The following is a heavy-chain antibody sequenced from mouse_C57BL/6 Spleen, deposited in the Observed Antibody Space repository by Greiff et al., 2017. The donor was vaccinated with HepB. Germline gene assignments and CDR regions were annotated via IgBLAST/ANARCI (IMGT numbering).Heavy chain of an antibody. CDR1: GYTFTSYW. D-gene: IGHD1-1*01. CDR3: ARPYYYYGSSSFAY. J-gene: IGHJ3*01. CDR2: IHPNSGST. Sequence: VQLQQPGAELVKPGASVKLSCKASGYTFTSYWMHWVKQRPGQGLEWIGMIHPNSGSTNYNEKFKSKATLTVDKSSSTAYMQLSSLTSEDSAVYYCARPYYYYGSSSFAYWGQGTLVTVSA. V-gene: IGHV1-64*01.